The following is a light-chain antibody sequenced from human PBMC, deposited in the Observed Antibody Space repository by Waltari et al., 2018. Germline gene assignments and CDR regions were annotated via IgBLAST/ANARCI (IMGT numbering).Light chain of an antibody. CDR2: DTS. J-gene: IGKJ4*01. V-gene: IGKV3-15*01. Sequence: EIVMTQSPATLSVSLGESATLSCRASQSVSINLAWYQQKPGQAPRLLIFDTSTRATGIPARFSGSGSGTDFTLTISSLQSEDFAVYYCQQYNDWLPLTFGGGTKVEI. CDR1: QSVSIN. CDR3: QQYNDWLPLT.